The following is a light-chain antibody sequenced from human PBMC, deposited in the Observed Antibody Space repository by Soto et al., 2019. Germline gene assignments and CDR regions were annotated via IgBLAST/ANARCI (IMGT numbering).Light chain of an antibody. V-gene: IGKV1-9*01. CDR3: QQLESYPST. Sequence: IQLTQSPSSLSASVGNRVTITCRASHGISNFLACYQQTPGKAPKLLIYAASTLQSGVPSRFSGSGSGTDFTLTISSLQPEDFATYYCQQLESYPSTFGGGTKVDIK. J-gene: IGKJ4*01. CDR1: HGISNF. CDR2: AAS.